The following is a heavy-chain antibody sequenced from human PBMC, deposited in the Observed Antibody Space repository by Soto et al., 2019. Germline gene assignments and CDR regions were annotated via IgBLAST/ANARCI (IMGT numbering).Heavy chain of an antibody. CDR1: GGTFSSYT. J-gene: IGHJ4*02. CDR3: ARGPGGTVDTAMVPY. Sequence: QVQLVQSGAEVKKPGSSVKVSCKASGGTFSSYTISWVRQAPGQGLEWMGRIIPILGIANYAQKFQGRVTITADKSTSTAYMERSSLRSEDTAVYYCARGPGGTVDTAMVPYWGQGTLVTVSS. CDR2: IIPILGIA. D-gene: IGHD5-18*01. V-gene: IGHV1-69*02.